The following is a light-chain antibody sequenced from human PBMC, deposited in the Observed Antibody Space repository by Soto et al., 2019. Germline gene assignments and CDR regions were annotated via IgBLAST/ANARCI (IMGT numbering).Light chain of an antibody. CDR2: AAS. J-gene: IGKJ4*01. CDR3: QHYVSPPLT. Sequence: DIVLTQSPDTLSLSPGESATLSCRASQILSGTYLAWYQQKLGQSPRLLIYAASTRATGVPDRFSGSGSGTDFTLTISRLEPEDFAVYYCQHYVSPPLTFGGGTKVEIK. CDR1: QILSGTY. V-gene: IGKV3-20*01.